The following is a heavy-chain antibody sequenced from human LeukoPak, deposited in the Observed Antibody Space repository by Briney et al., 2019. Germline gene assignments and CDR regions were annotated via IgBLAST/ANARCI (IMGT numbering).Heavy chain of an antibody. V-gene: IGHV4-34*01. CDR2: INHSGST. CDR1: GGSFSGYY. J-gene: IGHJ4*02. Sequence: PSETLSLTCAVYGGSFSGYYWSWIRQPPGKGLEWIGEINHSGSTNYNPSLKSRVTISVDTSKNQFSLKLSSVTAADTAVYYCARGDLYCSSTSCYTPNFDYWGQGTLVTVSS. CDR3: ARGDLYCSSTSCYTPNFDY. D-gene: IGHD2-2*02.